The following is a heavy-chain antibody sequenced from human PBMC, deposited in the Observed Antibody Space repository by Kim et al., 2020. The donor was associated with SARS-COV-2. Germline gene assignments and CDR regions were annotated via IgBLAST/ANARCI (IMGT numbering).Heavy chain of an antibody. CDR1: GFTFGDYA. V-gene: IGHV3-9*01. J-gene: IGHJ4*02. Sequence: GGSLRLSCAASGFTFGDYAMHWVRQAPGKGLEWVSGLSWNSGSIGYADSVKGRFTISRDNAKNSLYVQMNSLRAEDTALYYCAKDAMVRGDPYYFDYWGQGTLVTVSS. CDR2: LSWNSGSI. CDR3: AKDAMVRGDPYYFDY. D-gene: IGHD3-10*01.